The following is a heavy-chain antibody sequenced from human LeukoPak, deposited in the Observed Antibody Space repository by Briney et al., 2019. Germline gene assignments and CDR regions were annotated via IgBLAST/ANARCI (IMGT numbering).Heavy chain of an antibody. CDR3: ARQGGYSSPFSV. J-gene: IGHJ6*04. CDR1: GGSISSYY. Sequence: SETLSLTCTVSGGSISSYYWSWIRQPPGKGLEWIGNIYYSGNTHYSPSLKSRVTISVDTSKNQFSLKLSSVTAADTAVYYCARQGGYSSPFSVWGKGTTVAVSS. D-gene: IGHD6-13*01. V-gene: IGHV4-59*08. CDR2: IYYSGNT.